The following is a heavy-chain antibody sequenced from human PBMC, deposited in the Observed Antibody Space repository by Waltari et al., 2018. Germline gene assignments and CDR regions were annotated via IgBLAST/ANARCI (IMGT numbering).Heavy chain of an antibody. CDR3: VRDGSGASFTFNY. V-gene: IGHV1-18*01. J-gene: IGHJ4*02. Sequence: QVHLVQSGGEVKTPGASVKVSCKASGYNFISYSFTWVRQAPGQGLEGMGWISANNGKTNYAQKFQGRLTMTTDTSTSTAYMELRSLTSDDTAVYYCVRDGSGASFTFNYWGQGTLVTVSS. CDR2: ISANNGKT. CDR1: GYNFISYS. D-gene: IGHD2-8*02.